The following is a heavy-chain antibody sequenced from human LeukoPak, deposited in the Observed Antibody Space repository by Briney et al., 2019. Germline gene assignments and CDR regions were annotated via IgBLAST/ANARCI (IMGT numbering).Heavy chain of an antibody. CDR1: GFTFSRRW. D-gene: IGHD4-23*01. V-gene: IGHV3-7*01. J-gene: IGHJ3*02. CDR3: ARDYGGNRRAFDI. CDR2: IKQDGSEK. Sequence: GGSLRLSCAASGFTFSRRWMRWVRQAPGKGLEWVASIKQDGSEKFYVDSVKGRFTISTDNAKNSLYLQMNSLRAEDTAVYYCARDYGGNRRAFDIWGQGTMVTVSS.